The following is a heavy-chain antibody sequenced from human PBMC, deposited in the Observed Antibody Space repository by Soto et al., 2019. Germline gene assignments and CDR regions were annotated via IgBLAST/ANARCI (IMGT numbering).Heavy chain of an antibody. D-gene: IGHD6-13*01. V-gene: IGHV3-74*01. CDR1: GFTFSSYW. Sequence: VGSLRLSCAASGFTFSSYWMHWVRQAPGKGLVWVSRINSDGSSTSYADSVKGRFTISRDNAKNTLYLQMNSLRAEDTAVYYCARGGIAAAGRFGMDVWGQGTTVTVSS. J-gene: IGHJ6*02. CDR2: INSDGSST. CDR3: ARGGIAAAGRFGMDV.